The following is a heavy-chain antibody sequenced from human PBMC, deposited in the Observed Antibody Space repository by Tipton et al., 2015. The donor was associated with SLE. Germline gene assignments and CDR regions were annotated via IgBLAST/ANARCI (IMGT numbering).Heavy chain of an antibody. J-gene: IGHJ3*01. Sequence: SLRLSCAASGFTITSYDMSWVRQAPGKGLEWVSAISGSGDTTYYADSVKGRFTFSRDNSKNTLSLQMNSLRAEDTAVYFCAKAGFFSGYYDAFDVWGQGTMVTVSS. CDR2: ISGSGDTT. V-gene: IGHV3-23*01. CDR1: GFTITSYD. D-gene: IGHD3-3*01. CDR3: AKAGFFSGYYDAFDV.